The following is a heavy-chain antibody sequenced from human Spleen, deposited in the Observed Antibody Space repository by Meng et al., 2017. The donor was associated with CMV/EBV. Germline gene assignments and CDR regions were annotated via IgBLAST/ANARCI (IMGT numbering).Heavy chain of an antibody. CDR1: GLTVSTND. J-gene: IGHJ4*02. CDR2: IYSVGNT. D-gene: IGHD3-3*01. Sequence: GGSLRLSCAASGLTVSTNDMNWVRQAPGKGLEWVSTIYSVGNTYYAESVKGRFTISRDDAKNTLSLQMNSLRAEDTAVYYCAKGRRGITIFGVADFDYWGQGALVTVSS. CDR3: AKGRRGITIFGVADFDY. V-gene: IGHV3-53*01.